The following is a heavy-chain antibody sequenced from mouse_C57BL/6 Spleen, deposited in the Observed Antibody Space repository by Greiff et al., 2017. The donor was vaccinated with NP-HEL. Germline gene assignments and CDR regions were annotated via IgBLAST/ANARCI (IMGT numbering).Heavy chain of an antibody. CDR1: GYTFTDYN. CDR3: ARPYREYYYAMDY. CDR2: INPNNGGT. D-gene: IGHD2-14*01. V-gene: IGHV1-18*01. Sequence: VQLQQSGPELVKPGASVKIPCKASGYTFTDYNMDWVKQSHGKSLEWIGDINPNNGGTIYNQKFKGKATLTVDKSSSTAYMELRSLTSEDTAVYYCARPYREYYYAMDYWGQGTSVTVSS. J-gene: IGHJ4*01.